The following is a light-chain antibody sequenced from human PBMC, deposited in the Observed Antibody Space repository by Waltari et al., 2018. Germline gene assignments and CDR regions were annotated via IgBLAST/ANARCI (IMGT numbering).Light chain of an antibody. V-gene: IGLV2-23*01. CDR2: EGN. CDR3: CSYAGSSTWV. Sequence: QSALTQPASVSGSPGQSVTIPCTGTSSDVGSYNQVSWYQQHPGKAPKLIIYEGNKWPSGVSNRFSGFKSGNTASLTISGLQAEDEADYYCCSYAGSSTWVFGGGTKLTVL. CDR1: SSDVGSYNQ. J-gene: IGLJ3*02.